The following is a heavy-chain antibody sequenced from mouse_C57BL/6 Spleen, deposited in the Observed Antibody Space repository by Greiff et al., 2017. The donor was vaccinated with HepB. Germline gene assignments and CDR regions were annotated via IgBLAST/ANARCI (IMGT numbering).Heavy chain of an antibody. Sequence: QVQLQQSGPELVKPGASVKLSCKASGYTFTSYDINWVKQRPGQGLEWIGWIYPRDGSTKYNEKFKGKATLTVDPSSSTAYMELHSLTSEDSAVYFFARDYYGSSYLAWFAYWGQGTLVTVSA. CDR3: ARDYYGSSYLAWFAY. D-gene: IGHD1-1*01. J-gene: IGHJ3*01. CDR1: GYTFTSYD. CDR2: IYPRDGST. V-gene: IGHV1-85*01.